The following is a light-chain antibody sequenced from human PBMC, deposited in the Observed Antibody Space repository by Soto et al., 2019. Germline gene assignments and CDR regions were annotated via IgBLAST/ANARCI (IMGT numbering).Light chain of an antibody. CDR1: SSDIGGYDF. CDR3: SSYTSSNTLV. V-gene: IGLV2-14*03. Sequence: QSVLTQPASVSGSPGQSITISCTGTSSDIGGYDFVSWYQQHPGKVPKLMIYDVSNRPSGVSNSFSGSKSGNTASLTISGIQAEDEADYYCSSYTSSNTLVFGGGTKLTVL. J-gene: IGLJ2*01. CDR2: DVS.